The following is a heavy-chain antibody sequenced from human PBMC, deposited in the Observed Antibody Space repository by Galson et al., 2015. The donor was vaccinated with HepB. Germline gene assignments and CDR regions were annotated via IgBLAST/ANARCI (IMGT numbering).Heavy chain of an antibody. V-gene: IGHV4-4*07. J-gene: IGHJ4*02. CDR3: ARDPEAYYYDSSGSSGFGD. CDR2: IYTSGST. Sequence: ETLSLTCTVSGGSISSYYWSWIRQPAGKGLEWIGRIYTSGSTNYNPSLKSRVTMSVDTSKNQFSLKLSSVTAADTAVYYCARDPEAYYYDSSGSSGFGDWGQGTLVTVSS. D-gene: IGHD3-22*01. CDR1: GGSISSYY.